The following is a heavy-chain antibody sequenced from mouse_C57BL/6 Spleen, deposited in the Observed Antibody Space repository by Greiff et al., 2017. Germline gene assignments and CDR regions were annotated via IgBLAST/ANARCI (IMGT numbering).Heavy chain of an antibody. CDR1: GFSFNTYA. V-gene: IGHV10-1*01. J-gene: IGHJ3*01. CDR3: VRLPGTFAY. D-gene: IGHD4-1*01. CDR2: IRSKSNNYAT. Sequence: EVKLVESGGGLVQPKGSLKLSCAASGFSFNTYAMNWVRQAPGKGLEWVARIRSKSNNYATYYADSVKDRFTISRDDSESMLYLQMNNLKTEDTAMYYCVRLPGTFAYWGQGTLVTVSA.